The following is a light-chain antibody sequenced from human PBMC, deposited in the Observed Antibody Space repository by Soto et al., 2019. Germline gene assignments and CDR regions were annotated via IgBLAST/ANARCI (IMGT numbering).Light chain of an antibody. V-gene: IGKV3-20*01. CDR3: QQYDNLPT. CDR1: QSVSSSD. J-gene: IGKJ4*01. Sequence: EIVLTQSPGTLSLSPGDRATLSCRASQSVSSSDLAWYQQKPGQAPRLLIYGASTRATGIPDRFSGSGSGTDFTLTISRLEPEDFAVYYCQQYDNLPTFGGGTKVEIK. CDR2: GAS.